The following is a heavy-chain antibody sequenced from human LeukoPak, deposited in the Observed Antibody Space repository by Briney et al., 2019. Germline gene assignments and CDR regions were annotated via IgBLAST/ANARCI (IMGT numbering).Heavy chain of an antibody. CDR3: ARVTKGGYFDY. J-gene: IGHJ4*02. D-gene: IGHD1-1*01. Sequence: SETLSLTCAVYGGSFSGYYWSWIRQPPGKGLEWIGYIYYSGSTNYNPSLKSRVTISVDTSKNQFSLKLSSVTAADTAVYYCARVTKGGYFDYWGQGTLVTVSS. CDR1: GGSFSGYY. V-gene: IGHV4-59*01. CDR2: IYYSGST.